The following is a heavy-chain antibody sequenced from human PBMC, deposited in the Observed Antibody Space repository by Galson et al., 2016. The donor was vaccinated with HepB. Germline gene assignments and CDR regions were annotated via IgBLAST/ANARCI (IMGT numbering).Heavy chain of an antibody. CDR3: ATTHITVRPRYYGMDV. D-gene: IGHD6-6*01. Sequence: SETLSLTCTVSGGSIRSSDYYWTWIRQHPGKGLEWSGFIYYSGDTNNNPSLKSRVTLSVDMSKNQFSLELSSVTAADTAVYYCATTHITVRPRYYGMDVWGQGTPVTVSS. V-gene: IGHV4-61*08. CDR2: IYYSGDT. J-gene: IGHJ6*02. CDR1: GGSIRSSDYY.